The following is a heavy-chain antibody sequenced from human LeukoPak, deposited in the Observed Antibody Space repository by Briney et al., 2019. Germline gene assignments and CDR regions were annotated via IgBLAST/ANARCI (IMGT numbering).Heavy chain of an antibody. CDR3: ARAVYSSSWYDY. J-gene: IGHJ4*02. CDR1: GGSISSGGYS. D-gene: IGHD6-13*01. Sequence: SETLSLICAVSGGSISSGGYSWSWIRQPPGKGLEWIGYIYHSGSTYYNPSLKSRVTISVDRSKNQFSLKLSSVTAADAAVYYCARAVYSSSWYDYWGQGTLVTVSS. V-gene: IGHV4-30-2*01. CDR2: IYHSGST.